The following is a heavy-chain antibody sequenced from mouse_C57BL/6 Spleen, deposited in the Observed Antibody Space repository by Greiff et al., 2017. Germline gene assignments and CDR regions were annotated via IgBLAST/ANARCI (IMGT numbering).Heavy chain of an antibody. CDR2: IYPGDGDT. V-gene: IGHV1-80*01. CDR1: GYAFSSYW. CDR3: ARAVITTVVATPCYAMDY. D-gene: IGHD1-1*01. J-gene: IGHJ4*01. Sequence: QVQLQQSGAELVKPGASVKISCKASGYAFSSYWMNWVRQGPGKGLEWIGQIYPGDGDTNYNGKFKGQATLSADKSSSTAYMQLSSLTSEDSAVYFCARAVITTVVATPCYAMDYWGQGTSVTVSS.